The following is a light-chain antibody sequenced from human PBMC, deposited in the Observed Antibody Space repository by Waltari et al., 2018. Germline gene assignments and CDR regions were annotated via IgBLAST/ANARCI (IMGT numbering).Light chain of an antibody. CDR3: QHYYTYPSG. Sequence: AIQLTHSPSSFSASVGDRVTMTCLASQSISRSVAWFQQKPGKAPKPLIFDASNLEDGVPSRFSGSGGGTRFTLTISSLQPEDFATYYCQHYYTYPSGFGQGTRLEIK. V-gene: IGKV1-13*02. J-gene: IGKJ5*01. CDR2: DAS. CDR1: QSISRS.